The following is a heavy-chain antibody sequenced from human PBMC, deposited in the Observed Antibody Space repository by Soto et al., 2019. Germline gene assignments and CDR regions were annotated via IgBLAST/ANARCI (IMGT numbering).Heavy chain of an antibody. D-gene: IGHD3-22*01. V-gene: IGHV3-53*02. CDR2: IYSGGST. CDR3: ARGRYSYDSSGYHSPFDY. J-gene: IGHJ4*02. Sequence: EVQLVETGGGLIQPGGSLRVSCAASGFTVSSYYMSWVRQAPGKGLEWVSVIYSGGSTYYADSVKGRFTVSRDNSKNMFSLQMNSPRAEDTAVYYCARGRYSYDSSGYHSPFDYWGQGTLVTVSS. CDR1: GFTVSSYY.